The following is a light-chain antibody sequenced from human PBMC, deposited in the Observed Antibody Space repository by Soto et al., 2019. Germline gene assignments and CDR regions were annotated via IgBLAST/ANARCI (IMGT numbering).Light chain of an antibody. CDR1: ISDVGSYNL. V-gene: IGLV2-23*02. Sequence: QSVLTQPASVSGSPGQSITISCTGTISDVGSYNLVSWYQQHPGKAPKLMIYEVSKRPSGVSNRFSGSKSGNTASLTISGLQAEDEADYYCCSYAGSSTSVFGGGTKVTVL. CDR3: CSYAGSSTSV. J-gene: IGLJ3*02. CDR2: EVS.